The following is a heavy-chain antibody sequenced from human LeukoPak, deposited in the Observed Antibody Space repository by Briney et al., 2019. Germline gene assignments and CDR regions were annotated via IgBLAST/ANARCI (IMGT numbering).Heavy chain of an antibody. D-gene: IGHD5-18*01. J-gene: IGHJ4*02. Sequence: SVKVSCKASGGTFSSYSVSWVRQAPGQGLEWMGRLIPIFGTANYAQKFQGRVTITTDESTSTAYMELSSLRSEDTAVCYCASRHLLGYSYDPAEVYFDYWSQGTLVTVCS. CDR1: GGTFSSYS. V-gene: IGHV1-69*05. CDR3: ASRHLLGYSYDPAEVYFDY. CDR2: LIPIFGTA.